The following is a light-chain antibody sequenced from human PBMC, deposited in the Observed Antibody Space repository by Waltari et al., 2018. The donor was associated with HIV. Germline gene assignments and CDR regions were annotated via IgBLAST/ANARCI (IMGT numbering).Light chain of an antibody. CDR3: NSRDNNGNRV. V-gene: IGLV3-19*01. CDR1: CFRSNN. J-gene: IGLJ3*02. Sequence: SFDLPKHPPVPVALGRPARITCQGDCFRSNNASWYQQKPGQAPVLVIYGKNNRPSGIPDRFSGSSSGNTASLTITGAQAEDEADYYCNSRDNNGNRVFGGGTKLTVL. CDR2: GKN.